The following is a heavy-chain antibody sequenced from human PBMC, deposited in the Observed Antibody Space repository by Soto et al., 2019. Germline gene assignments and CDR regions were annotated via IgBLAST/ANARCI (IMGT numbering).Heavy chain of an antibody. CDR2: IYYSGST. CDR3: ARDSIAAPLSFDY. J-gene: IGHJ4*02. V-gene: IGHV4-30-4*01. CDR1: GGSISSGDYY. Sequence: SETLSLTCTVSGGSISSGDYYWSWIRQPPGKGLEWIGYIYYSGSTYYNPSLKSRVTISVDTSKNQFSLKLSSVTAADTAVYYCARDSIAAPLSFDYWGQGTLVTVSS. D-gene: IGHD6-6*01.